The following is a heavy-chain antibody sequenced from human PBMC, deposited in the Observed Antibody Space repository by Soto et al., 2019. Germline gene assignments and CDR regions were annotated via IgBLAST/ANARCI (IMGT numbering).Heavy chain of an antibody. D-gene: IGHD1-26*01. CDR2: ISAYNCNT. V-gene: IGHV1-18*01. CDR1: GYTFTSYG. J-gene: IGHJ5*02. CDR3: ARASGSSYWFDP. Sequence: ASVKVSCKASGYTFTSYGISWVRQAPGQGLEWMGWISAYNCNTNYAQKLQGRVTMTTDTSTSTAYLELRSLRFDDTAVYYCARASGSSYWFDPWGQGTLVTVSS.